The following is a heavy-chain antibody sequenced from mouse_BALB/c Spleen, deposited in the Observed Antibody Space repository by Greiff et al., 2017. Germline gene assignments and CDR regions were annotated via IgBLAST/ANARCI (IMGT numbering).Heavy chain of an antibody. J-gene: IGHJ3*01. Sequence: EVKLVESGGGLVKPGGSLKLSCAASGFTFSSYAMSWVRQSPEKRLEWVAEISSGGSYTYYPDTATGRFTISRDNAKNTLYLEMSSLRSEDTAMYYCARDGFAYWGQGTLVTVSA. CDR2: ISSGGSYT. CDR1: GFTFSSYA. V-gene: IGHV5-9-4*01. CDR3: ARDGFAY.